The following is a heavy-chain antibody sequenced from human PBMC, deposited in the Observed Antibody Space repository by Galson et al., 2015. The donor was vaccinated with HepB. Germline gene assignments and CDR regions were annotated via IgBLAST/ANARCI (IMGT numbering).Heavy chain of an antibody. Sequence: SLRLSCAASGFSFSSYAMSWVRQAPGKGLEWVSGISGSAGSTYFADSVKGRFTISRDNSKNTLYLHMNSLRAEDTAIYYCAKTQNFIYFDPWGQGTLVTVSS. D-gene: IGHD5/OR15-5a*01. V-gene: IGHV3-23*01. J-gene: IGHJ5*02. CDR1: GFSFSSYA. CDR2: ISGSAGST. CDR3: AKTQNFIYFDP.